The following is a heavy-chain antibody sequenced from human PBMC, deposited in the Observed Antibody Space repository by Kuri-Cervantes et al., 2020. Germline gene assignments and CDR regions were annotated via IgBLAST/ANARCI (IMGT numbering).Heavy chain of an antibody. CDR3: AVGYSSGPLGAFDI. V-gene: IGHV4-34*01. D-gene: IGHD6-19*01. Sequence: SQTLSLTCAVYGGSFSGYYCSWIRQPPGKGLEWIGEINHSGSTNYNPSLKSRVTIPVDTSKNQFSLKLSSVTAADTAVYYCAVGYSSGPLGAFDIWGQGTMVTVSS. J-gene: IGHJ3*02. CDR2: INHSGST. CDR1: GGSFSGYY.